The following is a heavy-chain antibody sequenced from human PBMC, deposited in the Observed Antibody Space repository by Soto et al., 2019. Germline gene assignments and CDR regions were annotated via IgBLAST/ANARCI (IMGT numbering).Heavy chain of an antibody. V-gene: IGHV2-5*02. CDR3: AHRPSVTTCGADAFDI. CDR1: GFSLSTNGVG. D-gene: IGHD4-17*01. Sequence: QITLKESGPALVKPTQTLTLTCTFSGFSLSTNGVGVGWFRQPPGKAMAWLALIYWDDYKRYSSSLSSRLTITKDTSKNQVVFTMTNMDPVATATYDCAHRPSVTTCGADAFDIWGQGTMVTVSS. CDR2: IYWDDYK. J-gene: IGHJ3*02.